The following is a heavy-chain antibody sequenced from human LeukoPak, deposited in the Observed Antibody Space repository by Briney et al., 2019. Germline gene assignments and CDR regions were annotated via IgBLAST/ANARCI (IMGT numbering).Heavy chain of an antibody. D-gene: IGHD4-23*01. J-gene: IGHJ5*02. CDR1: GGSISSSSYY. CDR3: ARLNPETTVVIPELWFDP. Sequence: SETLSLTCTVSGGSISSSSYYWGWIRQPPGKGLEWIGSIYYSGSTYYNPSLKSRVTISVDTSKNQFSLKLSSVTAADTAVYYCARLNPETTVVIPELWFDPWGQGTLVTVSS. V-gene: IGHV4-39*01. CDR2: IYYSGST.